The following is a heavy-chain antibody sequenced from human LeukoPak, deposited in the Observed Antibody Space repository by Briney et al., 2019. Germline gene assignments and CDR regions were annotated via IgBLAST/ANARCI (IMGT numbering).Heavy chain of an antibody. J-gene: IGHJ4*02. Sequence: SETLSLTCSVSGGSISSRTYYWAWIRQPPGQGLEWIGNIYYSGSTYYNPSLKSRLTMSVDTSKNQFSLKLRSVTAADTAVYYCASLRVPGDFDYWGQGTLVTVSS. CDR1: GGSISSRTYY. V-gene: IGHV4-39*01. CDR2: IYYSGST. CDR3: ASLRVPGDFDY.